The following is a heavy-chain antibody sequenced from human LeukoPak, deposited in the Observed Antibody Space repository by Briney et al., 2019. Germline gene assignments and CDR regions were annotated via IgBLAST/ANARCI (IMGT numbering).Heavy chain of an antibody. CDR1: GGSISSSNW. Sequence: PSKTLSLTCAVSGGSISSSNWWSWVRQPPGKGLEWIGEIYHSGSTNYNPSLKSRVTISVDKSKNQFSLKLSSVTAADTAVYYCAIRMGDWYNWFDPWGQGTLVTVSS. CDR2: IYHSGST. J-gene: IGHJ5*02. V-gene: IGHV4-4*02. D-gene: IGHD3/OR15-3a*01. CDR3: AIRMGDWYNWFDP.